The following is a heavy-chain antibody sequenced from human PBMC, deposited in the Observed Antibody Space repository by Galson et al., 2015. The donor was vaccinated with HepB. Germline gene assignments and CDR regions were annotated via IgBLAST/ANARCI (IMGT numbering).Heavy chain of an antibody. V-gene: IGHV3-7*01. CDR1: GLTFGTSW. Sequence: SLRLSCAASGLTFGTSWMNWVRQAPGKGLEWVATTNPDETEKAYADSVRGRFTISRDNSKNSLFLQMNGLRAEDTAVYFCMRDRGYSTFDCWGQGSLVTVSS. CDR2: TNPDETEK. J-gene: IGHJ4*02. D-gene: IGHD2-15*01. CDR3: MRDRGYSTFDC.